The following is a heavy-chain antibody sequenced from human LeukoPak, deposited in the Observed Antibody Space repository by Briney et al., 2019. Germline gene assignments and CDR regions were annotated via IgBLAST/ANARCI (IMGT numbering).Heavy chain of an antibody. CDR1: GFTLSDYG. Sequence: PGGSLRLSCVVSGFTLSDYGIHWIRQAPGRGLQWVAFIPFDGSHKYYADSVKGRFTISRDYSKNTLYLQMNSLRAEDTAVYYCANSGYDWFAYMDVWGKGTTVTVSS. D-gene: IGHD5-12*01. V-gene: IGHV3-30*02. J-gene: IGHJ6*03. CDR3: ANSGYDWFAYMDV. CDR2: IPFDGSHK.